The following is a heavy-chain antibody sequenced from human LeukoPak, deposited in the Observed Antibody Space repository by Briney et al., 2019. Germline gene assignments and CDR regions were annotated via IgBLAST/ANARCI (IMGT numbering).Heavy chain of an antibody. D-gene: IGHD3-10*01. CDR2: ISSNGGST. J-gene: IGHJ4*02. CDR3: VKDFGEGSGSYSMILDY. CDR1: GFTFSSYA. V-gene: IGHV3-64D*06. Sequence: GGSLRLSCSASGFTFSSYAMHWVRQAPGKGLEYVSAISSNGGSTYYADSVKGRFTISRDNSKNTLYLQMSSLRAEDTAVYYCVKDFGEGSGSYSMILDYWGRGTLVTVSS.